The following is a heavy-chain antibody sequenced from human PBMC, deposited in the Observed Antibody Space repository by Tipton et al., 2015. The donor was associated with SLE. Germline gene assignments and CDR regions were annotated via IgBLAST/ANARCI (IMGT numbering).Heavy chain of an antibody. CDR3: ANTGPDGWYHYYSYGMDV. J-gene: IGHJ6*02. Sequence: TLSLTCNVSGGSISNSSYYWGWIRQTPGKGLEWIGYIYYSGSTYYNPSLKSRVTISVDTSKNQFSLKLSSVTAADTAVYYCANTGPDGWYHYYSYGMDVWGQGTTVTVSS. V-gene: IGHV4-39*01. D-gene: IGHD6-19*01. CDR1: GGSISNSSYY. CDR2: IYYSGST.